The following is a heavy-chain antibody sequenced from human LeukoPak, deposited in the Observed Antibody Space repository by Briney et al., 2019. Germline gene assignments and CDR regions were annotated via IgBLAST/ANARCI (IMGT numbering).Heavy chain of an antibody. Sequence: PSETLSLTCTVSGGSISSYYWSWIRQPPGKGLEWSGYIYYSGSTNYNPSLKSRVTISVDTSKNQFSLKLSSVTAADTAVYYCARTTVTPYYFDYWGQGTLVTVSS. CDR1: GGSISSYY. V-gene: IGHV4-59*08. CDR3: ARTTVTPYYFDY. J-gene: IGHJ4*02. CDR2: IYYSGST. D-gene: IGHD4-17*01.